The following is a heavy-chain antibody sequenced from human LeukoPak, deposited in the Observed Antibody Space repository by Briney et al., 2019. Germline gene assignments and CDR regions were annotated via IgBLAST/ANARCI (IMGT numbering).Heavy chain of an antibody. V-gene: IGHV1-69*13. CDR1: GGTFSSYA. Sequence: ASVKVSCKASGGTFSSYAISWVRQAPGQGLEWMGGIIPIFGTANYAQKFQGRVTITADESTSTAYMELSSLRSEDTAVYYCARGGTGYCTNGVCYPYYYYMDVWGKGTTVTVSS. CDR3: ARGGTGYCTNGVCYPYYYYMDV. CDR2: IIPIFGTA. D-gene: IGHD2-8*01. J-gene: IGHJ6*03.